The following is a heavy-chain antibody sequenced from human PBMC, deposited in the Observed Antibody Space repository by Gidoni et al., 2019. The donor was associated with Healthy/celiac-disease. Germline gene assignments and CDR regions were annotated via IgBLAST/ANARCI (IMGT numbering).Heavy chain of an antibody. Sequence: EVQLLESGGGLVQPGGSLRLSCAASGFTFSSYAMSWVRQAPGKGLEWVSAISGSGGSTYYADSVKGRFTISRDNSKNTLYLQMNSLRAEDTAVYYCAKDSTSSPDMTTVTTYFDYWGQGTLVTVSS. CDR1: GFTFSSYA. J-gene: IGHJ4*02. V-gene: IGHV3-23*01. CDR3: AKDSTSSPDMTTVTTYFDY. D-gene: IGHD4-17*01. CDR2: ISGSGGST.